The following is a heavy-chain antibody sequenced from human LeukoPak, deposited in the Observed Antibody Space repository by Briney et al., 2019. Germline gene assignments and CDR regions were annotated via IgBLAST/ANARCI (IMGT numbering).Heavy chain of an antibody. D-gene: IGHD3-10*01. V-gene: IGHV3-7*04. Sequence: PGGSLRLSCAASGFIVSSNYMSWVRQAPGKGLEWVANIQQDGSEKYYVDSVKGRFTISRDNAKNSLYLQMNSLRAEDTAVYYCARDRRYGSGSRYYYYYGMDVWGQGTTVTVSS. CDR2: IQQDGSEK. J-gene: IGHJ6*02. CDR3: ARDRRYGSGSRYYYYYGMDV. CDR1: GFIVSSNY.